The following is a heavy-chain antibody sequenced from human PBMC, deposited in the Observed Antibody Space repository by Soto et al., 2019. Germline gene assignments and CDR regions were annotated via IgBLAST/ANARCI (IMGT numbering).Heavy chain of an antibody. Sequence: EVQLVESGGGLVQPGGSLRPSCAASGFTFSNYWMTWVRQAPGKGLEWVANIIKDGSEKSYVDSVKGRFTISRDNAKNSLYLEMNSLRVEDTAVYYCARDWGGLGYWGQGTLVTVSS. J-gene: IGHJ4*02. V-gene: IGHV3-7*03. CDR1: GFTFSNYW. CDR3: ARDWGGLGY. D-gene: IGHD3-10*01. CDR2: IIKDGSEK.